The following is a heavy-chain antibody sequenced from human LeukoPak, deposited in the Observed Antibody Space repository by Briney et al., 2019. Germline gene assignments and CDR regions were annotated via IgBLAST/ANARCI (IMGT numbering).Heavy chain of an antibody. D-gene: IGHD5-12*01. CDR1: GFTFSSYA. V-gene: IGHV3-30-3*01. Sequence: GGSLRLSCAASGFTFSSYAMHWVRQAPGKGLEWVAVISYDGSNKYYADSVKGRFTISRDNSKNTLYLQMNSLRAEDTAVYYCAREVGFAADYWGQGTLVTVSS. J-gene: IGHJ4*02. CDR2: ISYDGSNK. CDR3: AREVGFAADY.